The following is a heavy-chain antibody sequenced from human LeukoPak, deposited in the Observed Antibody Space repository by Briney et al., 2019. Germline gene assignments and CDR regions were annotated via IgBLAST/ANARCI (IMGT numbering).Heavy chain of an antibody. D-gene: IGHD6-13*01. CDR1: GFTFSSFG. V-gene: IGHV3-23*01. CDR2: ISGRDGRT. CDR3: STSPSFGSSWYQFNY. Sequence: GGSLRLSCAASGFTFSSFGMHWVRQAPGRGLEWVSAISGRDGRTDYTDSVKGRFTISRDNSRDTLYLQMYSLRAEDTAVYYCSTSPSFGSSWYQFNYWGQGTLVTVSS. J-gene: IGHJ4*02.